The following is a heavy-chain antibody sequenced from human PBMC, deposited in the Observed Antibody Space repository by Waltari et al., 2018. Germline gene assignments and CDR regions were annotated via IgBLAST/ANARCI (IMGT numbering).Heavy chain of an antibody. CDR3: ARDGMVRGSSWYFDL. Sequence: QVQLQESGPGLVKPSETLSLTCTVSGGPISSYAWSLIRQPAGKGLEWIGRIYTSGSTNYNPSLKSRVTMSVDTSKNQFSLKLSSVTAADTAVYYCARDGMVRGSSWYFDLWGRGTLVTVSS. CDR1: GGPISSYA. CDR2: IYTSGST. V-gene: IGHV4-4*07. J-gene: IGHJ2*01. D-gene: IGHD3-10*01.